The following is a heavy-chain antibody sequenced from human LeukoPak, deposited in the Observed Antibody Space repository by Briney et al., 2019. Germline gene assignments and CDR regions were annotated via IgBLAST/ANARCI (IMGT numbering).Heavy chain of an antibody. CDR2: ISWNSGSI. D-gene: IGHD1-26*01. CDR3: AKDMGGSYLAFDI. CDR1: GFTFDDYA. Sequence: GGSLRLSCAASGFTFDDYAMHWVRQAPGKGLEWVSGISWNSGSIGYADSVKGRFTISRDNAKNSLYLQMNSLRAEDMALYYCAKDMGGSYLAFDIWGQGTMVTVSS. J-gene: IGHJ3*02. V-gene: IGHV3-9*03.